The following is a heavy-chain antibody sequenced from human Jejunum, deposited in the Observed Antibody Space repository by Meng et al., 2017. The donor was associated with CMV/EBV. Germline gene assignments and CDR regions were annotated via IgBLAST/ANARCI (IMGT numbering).Heavy chain of an antibody. CDR2: VYWSDTE. CDR1: GFALTLSGVA. D-gene: IGHD3-10*01. CDR3: VRRRSGASRSWFDF. V-gene: IGHV2-5*01. J-gene: IGHJ5*01. Sequence: GFALTLSGVAVGWVRQPPGKALEWLASVYWSDTEHYSPSLNSRLSITKDTSKNQVVLTMTNMDPVDTGTYYCVRRRSGASRSWFDFWGRGSLVTVSS.